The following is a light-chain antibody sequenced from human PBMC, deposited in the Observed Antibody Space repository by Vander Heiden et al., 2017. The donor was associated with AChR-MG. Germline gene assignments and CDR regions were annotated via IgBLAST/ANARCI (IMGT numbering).Light chain of an antibody. CDR3: QSYDSSLSGVV. Sequence: QSVLPQPPSVSAAPGQMVTISCTWRSSNSGAGYDVHWYQQLPGTAAKLLIYGNSNRPSGVPDRFSGSKSGTSASLAITGLQAEDEADYYCQSYDSSLSGVVFGGGTKLTVL. V-gene: IGLV1-40*01. CDR1: SSNSGAGYD. CDR2: GNS. J-gene: IGLJ2*01.